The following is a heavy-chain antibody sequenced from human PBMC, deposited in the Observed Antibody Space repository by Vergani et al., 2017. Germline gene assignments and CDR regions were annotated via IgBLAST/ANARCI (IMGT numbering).Heavy chain of an antibody. V-gene: IGHV4-39*07. CDR3: ARDSSGWYDLVY. D-gene: IGHD6-19*01. Sequence: QLQLQESGPGLVKPSETLSLPCTVSGGSISSSSYYWGWIRQPPGKGLEWIGSIYYSGSTYYNPSLKSRVTISVDTSKNQFSLKLSSVTAADTAVYYCARDSSGWYDLVYWGQGTLVTVSS. J-gene: IGHJ4*02. CDR1: GGSISSSSYY. CDR2: IYYSGST.